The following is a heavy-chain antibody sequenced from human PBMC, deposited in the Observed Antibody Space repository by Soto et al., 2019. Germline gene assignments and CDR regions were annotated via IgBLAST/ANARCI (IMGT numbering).Heavy chain of an antibody. V-gene: IGHV4-30-4*01. J-gene: IGHJ5*02. CDR2: IYYGGNT. CDR1: GVSITSGDYY. D-gene: IGHD3-3*01. Sequence: QVQLQESGPGLAETLSLTCTVSGVSITSGDYYWNWIRQPPGKGLEWIGSIYYGGNTYYNPSLKSRVTISLYTSTNQFSLKLTSVPAADTAVYYCASFGVASMNWFDPWGQGTLVTVSS. CDR3: ASFGVASMNWFDP.